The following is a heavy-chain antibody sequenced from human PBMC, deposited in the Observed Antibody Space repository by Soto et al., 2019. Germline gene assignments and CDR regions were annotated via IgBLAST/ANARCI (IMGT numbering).Heavy chain of an antibody. CDR3: ARDGKGGYSYSFDY. CDR2: IIPIFGTA. V-gene: IGHV1-69*13. Sequence: ASVKVSCKASGGTFSIYAISLVRQAPGQGLEWMGGIIPIFGTANYAQKFQGRVTITADESTSTAYMELSSLRPEDTAVYYCARDGKGGYSYSFDYWGQGTLVTV. J-gene: IGHJ4*02. CDR1: GGTFSIYA. D-gene: IGHD5-18*01.